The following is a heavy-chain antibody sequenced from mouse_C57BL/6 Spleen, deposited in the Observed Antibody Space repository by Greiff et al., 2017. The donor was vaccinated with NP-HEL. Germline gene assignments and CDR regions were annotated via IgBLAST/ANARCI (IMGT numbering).Heavy chain of an antibody. CDR3: TSYYGNFPYAMDY. D-gene: IGHD2-10*01. J-gene: IGHJ4*01. Sequence: QVQLQQSGAELVRPGASVTLSCKASGYTFTDYEMHWVKQTPVHGLEWIGAIDPETGGTAYNQKFKGKAILTADKSSSTAYMELRSLTSEDSAVYYCTSYYGNFPYAMDYWGQGTSVTVSS. CDR2: IDPETGGT. V-gene: IGHV1-15*01. CDR1: GYTFTDYE.